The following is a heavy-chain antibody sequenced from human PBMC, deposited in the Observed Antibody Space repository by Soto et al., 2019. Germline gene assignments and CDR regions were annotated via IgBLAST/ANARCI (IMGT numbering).Heavy chain of an antibody. CDR1: GFTFSSYG. CDR2: IWYDGSNK. CDR3: ARDPGNDYARDDAFDI. D-gene: IGHD5-12*01. Sequence: GGSLRLSCAAPGFTFSSYGMHWVRQAPGKGLEWVAVIWYDGSNKYYADSVKGRFTISRDNSKNTLYLQMNSLRAEDTAVYYCARDPGNDYARDDAFDIWGQGTMVTVSS. V-gene: IGHV3-33*01. J-gene: IGHJ3*02.